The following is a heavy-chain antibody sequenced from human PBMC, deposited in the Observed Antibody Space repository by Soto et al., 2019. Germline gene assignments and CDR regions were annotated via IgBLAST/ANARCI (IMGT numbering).Heavy chain of an antibody. D-gene: IGHD1-26*01. V-gene: IGHV1-18*04. CDR2: ISAYNGNT. J-gene: IGHJ6*02. Sequence: GASVKVSCKASGYTFTSYGISWVRQAPGQGLEWMGWISAYNGNTNYAQKLQGRVTMTTDTSTSTAYMELRSLRSDDTAVYYCARDVVGATGGYYYYGMDVWGQGTTVTVSS. CDR3: ARDVVGATGGYYYYGMDV. CDR1: GYTFTSYG.